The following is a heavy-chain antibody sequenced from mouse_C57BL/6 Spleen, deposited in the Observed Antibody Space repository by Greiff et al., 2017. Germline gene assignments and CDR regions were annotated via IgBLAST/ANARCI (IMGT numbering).Heavy chain of an antibody. J-gene: IGHJ2*01. CDR2: IYPGSGST. D-gene: IGHD2-12*01. Sequence: VQLQQPGAELVKPGASVKMSCKASGYTFTSYWITWVKQRPGQGLEWIGDIYPGSGSTNYNEKFKSKATLTVDTSSSTAYMQLSSLTSEDSAVYYCALVDSNDVYYFDYWGQGTTLTVSS. CDR1: GYTFTSYW. V-gene: IGHV1-55*01. CDR3: ALVDSNDVYYFDY.